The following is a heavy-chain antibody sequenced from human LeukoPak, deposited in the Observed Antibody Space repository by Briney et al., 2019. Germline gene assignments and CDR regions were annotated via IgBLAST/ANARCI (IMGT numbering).Heavy chain of an antibody. CDR3: ARDRITMIVVAPTFDY. CDR2: INPNSGGT. V-gene: IGHV1-2*02. CDR1: GYTFTGYH. D-gene: IGHD3-22*01. J-gene: IGHJ4*02. Sequence: ASVKVSCKASGYTFTGYHIHWVRQAPGQGLEWMGWINPNSGGTNYAQKFQGRVTMTRDTSISTAYMELSRLRSDDTAVYYCARDRITMIVVAPTFDYWGQGTLVTVSS.